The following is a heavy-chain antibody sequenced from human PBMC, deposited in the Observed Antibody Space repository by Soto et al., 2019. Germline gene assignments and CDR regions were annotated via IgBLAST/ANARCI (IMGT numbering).Heavy chain of an antibody. J-gene: IGHJ5*02. V-gene: IGHV5-51*01. Sequence: PGESLKISCKASGYSFTTYWIGWVRQMPGKGLEWMGIIYPGDSDTRYSPSFQGQVTISAYTSISTAYLQWSSLKASDTAMYYCARHSHYDFLSGAEGWFDPCGHGTLVTV. CDR3: ARHSHYDFLSGAEGWFDP. CDR2: IYPGDSDT. D-gene: IGHD3-3*01. CDR1: GYSFTTYW.